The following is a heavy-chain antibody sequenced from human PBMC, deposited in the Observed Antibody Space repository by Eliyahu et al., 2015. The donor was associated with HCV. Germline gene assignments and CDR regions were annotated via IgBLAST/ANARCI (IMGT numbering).Heavy chain of an antibody. J-gene: IGHJ5*02. CDR3: ASGGGGIAVTGTGGWFDP. CDR1: GGXITTYY. V-gene: IGHV4-59*01. D-gene: IGHD6-19*01. CDR2: IHYSGST. Sequence: QVQLQESGPGLVKPSETLSLTCTVSGGXITTYYWSWIRQPPGKGLEWIGYIHYSGSTNYNPSLKSRVTISIDTSKNHFSLNLTSVTAADTAMYYCASGGGGIAVTGTGGWFDPWGQGTLVTVSS.